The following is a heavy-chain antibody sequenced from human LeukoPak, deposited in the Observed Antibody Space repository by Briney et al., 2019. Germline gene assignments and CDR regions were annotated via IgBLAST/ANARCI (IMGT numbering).Heavy chain of an antibody. J-gene: IGHJ4*02. V-gene: IGHV4-31*02. Sequence: LRLSCAASGFTFSSYAMSWVRQHPGKGLEWIGYIYYSGSTYYNPSLKSRVTISVDTSKNQFSLKPSSVTAADTAVYYCARGGAPSSGWYPTFFYWGQGTLVTVSS. CDR2: IYYSGST. D-gene: IGHD6-19*01. CDR1: GFTFSSYA. CDR3: ARGGAPSSGWYPTFFY.